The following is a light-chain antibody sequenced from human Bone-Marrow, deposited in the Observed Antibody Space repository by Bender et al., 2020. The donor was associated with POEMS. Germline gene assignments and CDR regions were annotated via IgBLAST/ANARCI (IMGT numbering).Light chain of an antibody. J-gene: IGLJ3*02. Sequence: QSALTQPASVSGSPGQSITISCTGTSSDVGAYNYVSWYQQHPGKAPKLIIYGVTNRPSGVSNRFSGSKSANTASLTISGLQAEDEADYYCQSYDNSLGGWVFGGGTKLTVL. V-gene: IGLV2-14*03. CDR1: SSDVGAYNY. CDR2: GVT. CDR3: QSYDNSLGGWV.